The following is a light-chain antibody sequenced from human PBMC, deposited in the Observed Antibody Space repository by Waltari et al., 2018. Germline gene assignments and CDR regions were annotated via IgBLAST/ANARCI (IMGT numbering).Light chain of an antibody. CDR3: SSYTASSTLLV. CDR1: STDIYIYNY. J-gene: IGLJ2*01. Sequence: QSTLTQPASVSGSPGQSITISCTGTSTDIYIYNYVSWYQQHPGKTPKLLIYDVTNRPSGVSELFSGSKSDNTAYLTISGLQAEDEAAYYCSSYTASSTLLVFGGGTKLTVL. V-gene: IGLV2-14*03. CDR2: DVT.